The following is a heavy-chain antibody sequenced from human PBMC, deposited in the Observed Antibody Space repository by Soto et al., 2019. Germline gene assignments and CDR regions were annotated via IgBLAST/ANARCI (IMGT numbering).Heavy chain of an antibody. J-gene: IGHJ5*02. D-gene: IGHD6-6*01. CDR2: IIPIFGTA. Sequence: QVQLVQSGAEVKKPGSSVKVSCKTSGGTFNNYVISWVRQAPGQGLEWMGGIIPIFGTANYAQKFQGRVTITADESTSTAYMELSSLRSDDTAVYYCARGRSSPNFDPWGQRTLVTVSS. CDR3: ARGRSSPNFDP. CDR1: GGTFNNYV. V-gene: IGHV1-69*01.